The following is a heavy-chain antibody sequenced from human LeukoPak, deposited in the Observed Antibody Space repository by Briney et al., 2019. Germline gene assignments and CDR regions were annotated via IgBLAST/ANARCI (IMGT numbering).Heavy chain of an antibody. D-gene: IGHD4-11*01. CDR3: TRGPFNYRG. V-gene: IGHV3-49*04. CDR2: IRSEGYGGTT. Sequence: GGSLRLSCTASGFTFGDYAMSWVRQAPGKGLEWVGFIRSEGYGGTTEYAASEKGRFTISRDDSKSIAYLQMNSLKTEDTAVYYCTRGPFNYRGWGQGTLVTVSS. CDR1: GFTFGDYA. J-gene: IGHJ4*02.